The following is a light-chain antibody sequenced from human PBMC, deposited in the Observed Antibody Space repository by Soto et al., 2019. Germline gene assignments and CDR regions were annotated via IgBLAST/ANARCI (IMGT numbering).Light chain of an antibody. J-gene: IGKJ1*01. V-gene: IGKV1-5*03. CDR2: KAS. Sequence: DIQMTQSPSTLSASVGDRVTITCRASQSISDWLAWYQQKPGKAPKLLIYKASSLESGGPSRFSGRGSGTDFTLTISSLQPDDFATYYCQQYNSYSRTFGQGTKVEV. CDR3: QQYNSYSRT. CDR1: QSISDW.